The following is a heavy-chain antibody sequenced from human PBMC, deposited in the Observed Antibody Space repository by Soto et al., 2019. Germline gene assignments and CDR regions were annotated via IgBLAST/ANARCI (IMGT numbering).Heavy chain of an antibody. Sequence: QVQPVESGGGVVQPGRSLRLSCAASGFTFSSYGMHWVRQAPGKGLEWVAVISYDGSNKYYADSVKGRFTISRDNSKNTLYLQMNSLRAEDTAVYYCAKDQGGDYEGGMDVWGQGTTVTVSS. CDR1: GFTFSSYG. CDR3: AKDQGGDYEGGMDV. V-gene: IGHV3-30*18. CDR2: ISYDGSNK. J-gene: IGHJ6*02. D-gene: IGHD4-17*01.